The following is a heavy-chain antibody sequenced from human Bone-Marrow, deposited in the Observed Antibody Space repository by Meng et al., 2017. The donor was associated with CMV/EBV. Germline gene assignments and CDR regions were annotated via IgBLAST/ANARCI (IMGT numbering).Heavy chain of an antibody. CDR2: ISWNSGSI. D-gene: IGHD6-6*01. CDR3: AKAPKYLY. Sequence: GGSLRLSCAASGFTFDDYAMHWVRQAPGKGLEWVSGISWNSGSIGYADSVKGRFTISRDNSKNTLYLQMNSLRAEDTAVYYCAKAPKYLYWGQGTLVTVSS. J-gene: IGHJ4*02. V-gene: IGHV3-9*01. CDR1: GFTFDDYA.